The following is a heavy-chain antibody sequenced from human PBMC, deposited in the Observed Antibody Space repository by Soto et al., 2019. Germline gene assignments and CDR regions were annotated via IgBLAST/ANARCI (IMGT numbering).Heavy chain of an antibody. CDR3: ARGPNYYASSGYYLH. CDR1: GFTFSSYW. V-gene: IGHV3-74*01. Sequence: PGGSLRLSCAASGFTFSSYWMHWVRQALGKGLVWVSRINSDGSSTSYADSVKGRFTISRDNAKNTLYLQMNSLRAEDTAVYYCARGPNYYASSGYYLHWGQGTLVSVSS. J-gene: IGHJ4*02. CDR2: INSDGSST. D-gene: IGHD3-22*01.